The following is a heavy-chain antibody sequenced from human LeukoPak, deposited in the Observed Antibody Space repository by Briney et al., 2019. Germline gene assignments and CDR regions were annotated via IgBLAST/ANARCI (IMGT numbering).Heavy chain of an antibody. Sequence: PSETLSLTCAVSGGSISSSNWWSWVRQPPGKGLEWIGEIYHSGSTNYNPSLKSRVTISVDKSKNQFSLKLSSVTAADTAVYYCARERDGYTHDAFDIWGQGTMVTVSS. CDR3: ARERDGYTHDAFDI. D-gene: IGHD5-24*01. J-gene: IGHJ3*02. CDR2: IYHSGST. CDR1: GGSISSSNW. V-gene: IGHV4-4*02.